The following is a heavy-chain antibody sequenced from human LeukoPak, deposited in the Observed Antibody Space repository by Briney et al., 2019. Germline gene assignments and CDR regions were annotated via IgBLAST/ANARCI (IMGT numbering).Heavy chain of an antibody. CDR1: GFTFSSYW. V-gene: IGHV3-74*01. Sequence: PGGSLRLSCAASGFTFSSYWMHWVRQAPGKGLVWVSRINSDVSSTSYADSVKGRFTISRDNAKNTLYLQMNSLRAEDTAVYYCAKDTADTAMVKLPGYYYYYMDVWGKGTTVTISS. CDR3: AKDTADTAMVKLPGYYYYYMDV. D-gene: IGHD5-18*01. CDR2: INSDVSST. J-gene: IGHJ6*03.